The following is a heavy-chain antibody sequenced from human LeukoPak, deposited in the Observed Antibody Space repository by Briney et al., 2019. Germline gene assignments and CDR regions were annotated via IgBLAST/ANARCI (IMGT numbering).Heavy chain of an antibody. Sequence: ASVKVSCKASGYTFPSYEINGVGQPTGQGLAWMGWMNPNSGNIGYAQKFQGRVTMTRNTSISTAYMELSSLRSEDTAVYYCARGPGGYDWHYYMDVWGKGTTVTVSS. CDR2: MNPNSGNI. CDR3: ARGPGGYDWHYYMDV. CDR1: GYTFPSYE. D-gene: IGHD3-3*01. V-gene: IGHV1-8*01. J-gene: IGHJ6*03.